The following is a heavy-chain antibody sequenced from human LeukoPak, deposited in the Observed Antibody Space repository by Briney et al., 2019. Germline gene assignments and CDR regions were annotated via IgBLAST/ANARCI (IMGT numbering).Heavy chain of an antibody. Sequence: PGGSLRLSCAASGFTFSSYAMSWVRQAPGKGLEWVSFIYSGGATYYADSVKGRFTISRDKSKNTLYLQMNSLRAEDTTVYYCARGQSSGTYHWFDPWGQGTLVTVSS. D-gene: IGHD1-26*01. V-gene: IGHV3-53*01. CDR3: ARGQSSGTYHWFDP. J-gene: IGHJ5*02. CDR1: GFTFSSYA. CDR2: IYSGGAT.